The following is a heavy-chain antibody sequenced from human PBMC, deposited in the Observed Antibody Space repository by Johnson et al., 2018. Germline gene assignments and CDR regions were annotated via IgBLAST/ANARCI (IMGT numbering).Heavy chain of an antibody. CDR2: IYYSGST. CDR1: GGSISSSSYF. V-gene: IGHV4-39*07. J-gene: IGHJ3*02. Sequence: QVQLQESGPGLVKPSETLSLSCTVSGGSISSSSYFWGWIRQPPGKGLEWIGTIYYSGSTYYNTSLKSRVTISVETSKNQFSLNLGSVTAADTAVYYCARVTTSKHAFDIWGQGTMVTVSS. CDR3: ARVTTSKHAFDI. D-gene: IGHD2-21*02.